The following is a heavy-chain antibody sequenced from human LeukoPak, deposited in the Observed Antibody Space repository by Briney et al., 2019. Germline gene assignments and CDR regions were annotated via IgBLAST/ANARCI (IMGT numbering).Heavy chain of an antibody. J-gene: IGHJ5*02. V-gene: IGHV4-34*01. Sequence: PSETLSLTCAVYGGSFSGYYWSWIRQPPGKGLEWIGEINHSGSTNYNPSLKSRVTISVDTSKNQFSLKLSSVTAADTAVYYCARDRSGDDDFWSGYYTNSFDPWGQGTLVTVSS. CDR1: GGSFSGYY. CDR3: ARDRSGDDDFWSGYYTNSFDP. D-gene: IGHD3-3*01. CDR2: INHSGST.